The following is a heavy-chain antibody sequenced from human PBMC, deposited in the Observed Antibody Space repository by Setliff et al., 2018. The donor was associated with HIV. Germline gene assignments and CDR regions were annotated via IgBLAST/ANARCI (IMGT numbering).Heavy chain of an antibody. CDR3: ASRGIVVVTMSMPDEFFVH. D-gene: IGHD2-21*02. CDR2: IYYSGTT. V-gene: IGHV4-39*01. Sequence: PSETLSLTCSVPGGSINSDNYYWGWIRQAPGKGLEWIGSIYYSGTTYYNPSLRGRVTISVDRSRNQFSLTLNSVTAADTATHYCASRGIVVVTMSMPDEFFVHWGHGTLVTVSS. CDR1: GGSINSDNYY. J-gene: IGHJ1*01.